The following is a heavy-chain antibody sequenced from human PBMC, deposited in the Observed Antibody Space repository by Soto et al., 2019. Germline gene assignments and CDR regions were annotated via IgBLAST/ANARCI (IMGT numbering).Heavy chain of an antibody. CDR2: IYWDADK. CDR3: AHIRYFDWTLDY. Sequence: SGPTLVNPTQTLTLTCTFSGFSLSTSGVGVGWIRQPPGKALEWLGFIYWDADKRYSPSLKSRLTITRDTSRNQVVLTMTNMDPVDTATYYCAHIRYFDWTLDYWGQGTLVTVSS. J-gene: IGHJ4*02. D-gene: IGHD3-9*01. V-gene: IGHV2-5*02. CDR1: GFSLSTSGVG.